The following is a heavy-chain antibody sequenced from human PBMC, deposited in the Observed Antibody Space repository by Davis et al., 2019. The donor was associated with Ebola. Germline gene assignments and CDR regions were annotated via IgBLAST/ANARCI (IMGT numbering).Heavy chain of an antibody. J-gene: IGHJ4*02. Sequence: GGSLRLSCQGFGYDFSDFWIGWVRQMPGKGLQCMGIIFPSDSDTTYSPSFEGQVTISADRRAAYVEWTSLKASDTAIYYCARGGVGTPVPEYWGQGTLVTVS. CDR2: IFPSDSDT. D-gene: IGHD1-7*01. CDR3: ARGGVGTPVPEY. V-gene: IGHV5-51*04. CDR1: GYDFSDFW.